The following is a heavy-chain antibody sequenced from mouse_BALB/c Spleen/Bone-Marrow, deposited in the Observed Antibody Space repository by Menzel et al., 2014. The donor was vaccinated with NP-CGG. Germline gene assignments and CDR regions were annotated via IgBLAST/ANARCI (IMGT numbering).Heavy chain of an antibody. J-gene: IGHJ2*01. CDR3: TGSYGSSYEYYFDY. CDR1: GYTFTSYW. Sequence: QVQLQQSGAELVRPGASVKLSCKASGYTFTSYWINWVKQRPGQGLEWIGNIYPSDSYTNYNQKFKDEATLTVDKSSSTAYMQLSSPTSEDSAVYYCTGSYGSSYEYYFDYWGQGTTLTVSS. V-gene: IGHV1-69*02. D-gene: IGHD1-1*01. CDR2: IYPSDSYT.